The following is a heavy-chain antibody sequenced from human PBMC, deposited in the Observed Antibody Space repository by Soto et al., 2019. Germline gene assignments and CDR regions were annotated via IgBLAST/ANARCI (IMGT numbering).Heavy chain of an antibody. Sequence: QVQLVQSGAEVKKPGSSVKVSCKASGGTFSSYAISWVRQAPGQGIEWMGGIIPIFGAANYAHKFQGRVTINADKSTSTAYRELSSLRSEDTAVHYCARPIIEGPRYYYGMDLWGQGTTVTVSS. J-gene: IGHJ6*02. CDR2: IIPIFGAA. CDR3: ARPIIEGPRYYYGMDL. V-gene: IGHV1-69*06. CDR1: GGTFSSYA.